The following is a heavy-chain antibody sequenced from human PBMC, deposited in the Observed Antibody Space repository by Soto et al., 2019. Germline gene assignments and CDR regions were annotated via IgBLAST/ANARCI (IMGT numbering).Heavy chain of an antibody. CDR3: GRQLELRWTHWFDP. CDR1: GGTFSSCA. CDR2: IIPISGTV. V-gene: IGHV1-69*01. J-gene: IGHJ5*02. Sequence: QVQLVQSGAEVKKPGSSVKVSCKASGGTFSSCAISWVRQAPGQGLEWMGGIIPISGTVNYAQKFQGRVRITAHESTSTAYMALSSLGSEDTAVYSCGRQLELRWTHWFDPGGQGTLVTVSS. D-gene: IGHD1-7*01.